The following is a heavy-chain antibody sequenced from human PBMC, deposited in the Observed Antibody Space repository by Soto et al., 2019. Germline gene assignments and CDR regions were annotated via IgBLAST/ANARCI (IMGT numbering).Heavy chain of an antibody. CDR1: GFTVSSNY. CDR2: IYSGGST. Sequence: PGGSLRLSCAASGFTVSSNYMSWVRQAPGKGLEWVSVIYSGGSTYYADSVKGRFTISRDNSKNTLYLQMNSLRAEDTAVYYCAREITSYYYYGMDVWGQGTTVTVSS. V-gene: IGHV3-53*01. D-gene: IGHD1-20*01. J-gene: IGHJ6*02. CDR3: AREITSYYYYGMDV.